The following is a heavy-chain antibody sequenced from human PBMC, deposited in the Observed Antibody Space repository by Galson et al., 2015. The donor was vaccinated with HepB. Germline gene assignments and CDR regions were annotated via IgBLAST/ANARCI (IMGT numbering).Heavy chain of an antibody. CDR1: GFTFSAYN. J-gene: IGHJ3*02. Sequence: SLRLSCAASGFTFSAYNMNWVRQAPGKGLEWLSSISSGSRYIYYADSVKGRFTISRDNAKNSLYLQLNSLRAEETAVYYCARDESLGDADPLDIWGQGTLVTVSS. CDR3: ARDESLGDADPLDI. CDR2: ISSGSRYI. V-gene: IGHV3-21*01. D-gene: IGHD2-2*01.